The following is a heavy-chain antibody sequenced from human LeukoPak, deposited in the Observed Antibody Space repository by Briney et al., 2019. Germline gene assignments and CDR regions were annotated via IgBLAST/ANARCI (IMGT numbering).Heavy chain of an antibody. CDR2: IYTSGST. Sequence: SQTLSLTXTVSGGSISSGSYYWSCIRQPAGKGLEWFGRIYTSGSTNYNPSLKSRVTISVDTSKNQFSLKLSSVTAADTAVYYCARVSGGRSQGRFDYWGQGTLVTASS. CDR1: GGSISSGSYY. V-gene: IGHV4-61*02. D-gene: IGHD1-26*01. J-gene: IGHJ4*02. CDR3: ARVSGGRSQGRFDY.